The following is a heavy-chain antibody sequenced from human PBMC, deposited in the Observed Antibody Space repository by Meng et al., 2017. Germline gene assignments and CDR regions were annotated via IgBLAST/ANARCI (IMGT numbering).Heavy chain of an antibody. J-gene: IGHJ3*02. CDR2: IYHSGST. CDR1: GYSISSGYY. CDR3: ARDPSELLWFGESKNAFDI. V-gene: IGHV4-38-2*02. D-gene: IGHD3-10*01. Sequence: SETLSLTCTVSGYSISSGYYWGWIRQPPGKGLEWIGSIYHSGSTYYNPSLKSLITISVDTSKNQFSLKLSSVTAADTAVYYCARDPSELLWFGESKNAFDIWGQGTMVTVSS.